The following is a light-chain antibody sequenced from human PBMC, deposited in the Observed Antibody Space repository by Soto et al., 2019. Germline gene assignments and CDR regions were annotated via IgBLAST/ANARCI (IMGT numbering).Light chain of an antibody. V-gene: IGKV1D-8*02. CDR2: AAS. CDR3: QQLNSYPLT. Sequence: IQMTQYTSLLSASTGDRVTISCLMSQGISSYLAWYQQKPGKAPKLLIYAASTLQSGVPSRFSGSGSGTDFTLTISSLQPEDFATYYCQQLNSYPLTFGGGSKVDI. CDR1: QGISSY. J-gene: IGKJ4*01.